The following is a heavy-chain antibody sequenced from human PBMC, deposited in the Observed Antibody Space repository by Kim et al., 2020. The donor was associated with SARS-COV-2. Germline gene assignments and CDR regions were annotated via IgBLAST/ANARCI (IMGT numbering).Heavy chain of an antibody. D-gene: IGHD3-10*01. Sequence: GGSLRLSCAASGFTFSSYAMSWVRQAPGKGLEWVSAISGSGGSTYYADSVKGRFTISRDNSKNTLYLQMNSLRAEDTAVYYCAKGITMVRGVTNWFDHWGQGTLVTVSS. J-gene: IGHJ5*02. CDR1: GFTFSSYA. V-gene: IGHV3-23*01. CDR2: ISGSGGST. CDR3: AKGITMVRGVTNWFDH.